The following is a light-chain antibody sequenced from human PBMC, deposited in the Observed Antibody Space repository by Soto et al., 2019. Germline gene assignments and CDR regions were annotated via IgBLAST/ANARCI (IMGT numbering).Light chain of an antibody. CDR3: CAYADTYTV. CDR2: DVN. V-gene: IGLV2-11*01. CDR1: SSDVGGYEY. Sequence: QSALTQPPSVSGSPRQSVTISCTGSSSDVGGYEYVSWYQQHPGTAPKLMIYDVNKRPSRVSDRFSGSKSGNTASLTISGLQADDEADYYCCAYADTYTVFGSGTKLTVL. J-gene: IGLJ1*01.